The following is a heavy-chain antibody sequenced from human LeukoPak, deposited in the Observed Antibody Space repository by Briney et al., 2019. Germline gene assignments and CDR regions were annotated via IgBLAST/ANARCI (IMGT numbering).Heavy chain of an antibody. D-gene: IGHD5-18*01. J-gene: IGHJ4*02. V-gene: IGHV5-51*01. CDR3: ASSGDTAMVFDY. Sequence: KVSCKASGYTFTGYYMHWVRQAPGQGLEWMGIIYPGDSDTRYSPSFQGQVTISADKSISTAYLQWSSLKASDTAMYYCASSGDTAMVFDYWGQGTLVTVSS. CDR2: IYPGDSDT. CDR1: GYTFTGYY.